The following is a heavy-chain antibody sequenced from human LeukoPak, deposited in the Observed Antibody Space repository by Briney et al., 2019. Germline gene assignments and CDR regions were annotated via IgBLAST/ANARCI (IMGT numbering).Heavy chain of an antibody. CDR3: ARERRIPLNWFDP. J-gene: IGHJ5*02. CDR2: IFTGGST. CDR1: GGSISSVGYY. Sequence: SETLSLTWTVSGGSISSVGYYWSWIRQPAGKGLAWIGRIFTGGSTTYNPSLKSRVTISVDTYKNQFSLKLSSVTAADTAVYYCARERRIPLNWFDPCGQGTLFTVSS. V-gene: IGHV4-61*02. D-gene: IGHD2-21*01.